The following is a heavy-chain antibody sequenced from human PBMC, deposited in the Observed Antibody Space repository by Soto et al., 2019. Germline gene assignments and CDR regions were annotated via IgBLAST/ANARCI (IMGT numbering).Heavy chain of an antibody. V-gene: IGHV1-3*01. CDR1: GYTFTSYA. Sequence: GASVKVSCKASGYTFTSYAMHWVRQAPGQRLEWMGWINAGNGNTKYSQKFQGRVTITRDTSASTAYMELSSLRSEDTAVYYCARDPATVTTSDNAFDIWGQGTMVTVS. J-gene: IGHJ3*02. D-gene: IGHD4-17*01. CDR3: ARDPATVTTSDNAFDI. CDR2: INAGNGNT.